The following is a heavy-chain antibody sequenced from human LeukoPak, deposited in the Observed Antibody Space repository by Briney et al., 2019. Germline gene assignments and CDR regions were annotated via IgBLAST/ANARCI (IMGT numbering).Heavy chain of an antibody. J-gene: IGHJ5*02. V-gene: IGHV4-34*01. Sequence: SETLSLTCAVYGGSFSGYYWSWIRQPPGKGLERIGEINHSGSTNYNPSLKSRVTISVDTSKNQFSLKLSSVTAADTAVYYCAVQRPYYYDSSGYSTWGQGTLVTVSS. CDR2: INHSGST. CDR3: AVQRPYYYDSSGYST. CDR1: GGSFSGYY. D-gene: IGHD3-22*01.